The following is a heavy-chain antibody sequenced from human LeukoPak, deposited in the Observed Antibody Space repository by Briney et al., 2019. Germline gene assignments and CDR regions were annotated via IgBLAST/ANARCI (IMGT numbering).Heavy chain of an antibody. V-gene: IGHV3-11*06. J-gene: IGHJ4*02. Sequence: GGSLRLSCAASGLTFSDYYMTWIRQTPGKGLEWVSYISSGGGYTNYADSVKGRFTISRDNAKSSLYLQMTSLRAEDTAVYYCASHKWFGELYFDYWGQGTLVTVSS. CDR1: GLTFSDYY. CDR3: ASHKWFGELYFDY. CDR2: ISSGGGYT. D-gene: IGHD3-10*01.